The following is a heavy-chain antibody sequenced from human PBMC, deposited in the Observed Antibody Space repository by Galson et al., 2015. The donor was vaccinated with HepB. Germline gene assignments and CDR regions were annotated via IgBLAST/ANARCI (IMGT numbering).Heavy chain of an antibody. Sequence: SVKVSCKASGYTFTSYAMHWVRQAHGQRLEWMGWINAGNGNTKYSQKFQGRVTITRDTSASTAYMELSSLRSEDTAVYYCARDPILRYFATYYYYYYMDVWGKGTTVTVSS. D-gene: IGHD3-9*01. CDR3: ARDPILRYFATYYYYYYMDV. CDR2: INAGNGNT. V-gene: IGHV1-3*01. J-gene: IGHJ6*03. CDR1: GYTFTSYA.